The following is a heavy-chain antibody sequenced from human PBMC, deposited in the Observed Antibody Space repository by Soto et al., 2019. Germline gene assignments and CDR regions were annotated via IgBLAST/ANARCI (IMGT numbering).Heavy chain of an antibody. J-gene: IGHJ4*02. V-gene: IGHV2-5*01. CDR1: GLSLSTSGVG. CDR3: APLVDRLQFDY. CDR2: IYWYDDK. Sequence: QITLKESGPSLVKPTQTLTLTCTFSGLSLSTSGVGVGWIRQSPGKALEWLALIYWYDDKRYSPSLKSRLTTTKDTSKNQVVLTMSAMVPVDTATYYCAPLVDRLQFDYWGQGTLVTVSS. D-gene: IGHD4-4*01.